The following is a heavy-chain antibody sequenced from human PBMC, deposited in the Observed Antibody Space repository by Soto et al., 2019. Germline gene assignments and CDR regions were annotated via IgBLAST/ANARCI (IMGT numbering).Heavy chain of an antibody. CDR1: GFTFSSYA. D-gene: IGHD1-26*01. J-gene: IGHJ4*02. V-gene: IGHV3-30*14. CDR3: AGRRIVGASSWAGVAY. CDR2: IASDGGNK. Sequence: QVHLVESGGGVVQPGRSLRLSCSASGFTFSSYAMHWVRQAPGKGLDWVAVIASDGGNKFYADSVKGRFTISRDNSRDALCFQMDRLRDEVTAIYFCAGRRIVGASSWAGVAYWGQGSLVTVSS.